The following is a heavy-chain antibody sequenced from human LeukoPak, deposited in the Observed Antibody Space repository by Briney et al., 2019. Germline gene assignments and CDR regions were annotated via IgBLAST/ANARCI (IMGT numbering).Heavy chain of an antibody. J-gene: IGHJ4*02. CDR1: GFTFNSYA. CDR3: ARYRSSWLIDY. V-gene: IGHV3-23*01. D-gene: IGHD6-6*01. CDR2: ISDSGGNT. Sequence: SGGSLRLSCAASGFTFNSYAMSWVRQAPWERLQWVSGISDSGGNTYYADSVRGRFTISRDNSKNTLYLQMNSLRAEDTAVYYCARYRSSWLIDYWGQGTLVTVSS.